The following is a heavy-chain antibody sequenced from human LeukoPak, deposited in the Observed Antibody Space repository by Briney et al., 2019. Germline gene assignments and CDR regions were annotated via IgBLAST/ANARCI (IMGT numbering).Heavy chain of an antibody. CDR1: GGSISSYY. CDR2: IYYSGST. Sequence: SETLSLTCTVSGGSISSYYWSWIRQPPGKGLEWIGYIYYSGSTNYNPSLKSRVTISVDTSKNQFSLKLSSVTAADTAVYCCARTRAGIYGGSHIDYWGQGTLVTVSS. D-gene: IGHD4-23*01. V-gene: IGHV4-59*01. CDR3: ARTRAGIYGGSHIDY. J-gene: IGHJ4*02.